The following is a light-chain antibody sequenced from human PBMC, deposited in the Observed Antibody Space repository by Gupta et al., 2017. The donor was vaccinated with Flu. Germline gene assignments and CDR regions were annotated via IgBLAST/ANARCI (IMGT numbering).Light chain of an antibody. J-gene: IGLJ2*01. CDR2: EDE. CDR3: VTWDSSLSAVD. V-gene: IGLV1-51*02. CDR1: ISNIGDKF. Sequence: APGHKVTISCSGSISNIGDKFVSWYQQLPGPAPKLLIFEDEKRPSGIPDRFSGSKSGTSATLGITGLQTGDEADYYCVTWDSSLSAVDFGGGTKLTVL.